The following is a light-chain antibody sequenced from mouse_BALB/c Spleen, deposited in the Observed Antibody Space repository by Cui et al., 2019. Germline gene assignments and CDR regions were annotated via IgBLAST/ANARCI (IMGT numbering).Light chain of an antibody. CDR2: YAS. J-gene: IGKJ1*01. Sequence: IVMTQTPNFLPVSTGERVTITCKASQSVSNDVAWYQQKPGQSPKLLIYYASNRYTGVPDRFTGSGYGTDFTFTISTVQAEDLAVYFCQQDYSSPWTFGGGTKLEIK. CDR3: QQDYSSPWT. V-gene: IGKV6-32*01. CDR1: QSVSND.